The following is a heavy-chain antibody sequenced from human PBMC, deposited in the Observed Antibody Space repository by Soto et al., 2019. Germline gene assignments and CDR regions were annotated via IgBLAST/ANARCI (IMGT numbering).Heavy chain of an antibody. CDR3: ARVEVNPHYFDY. CDR1: GFTFSDYY. Sequence: QVQLVESGGGLVKPGGSLRLSCAASGFTFSDYYMSWIRQAPGKGLEWVSYISSSSSYTNYADSVKGRFTISRDNAKNSLYLQMNSLRAEDTAVYYCARVEVNPHYFDYWGQGTLVTVSS. CDR2: ISSSSSYT. J-gene: IGHJ4*02. V-gene: IGHV3-11*05.